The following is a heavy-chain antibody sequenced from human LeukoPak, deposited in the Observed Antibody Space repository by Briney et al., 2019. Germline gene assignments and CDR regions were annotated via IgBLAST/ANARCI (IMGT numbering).Heavy chain of an antibody. J-gene: IGHJ4*02. Sequence: GGSLRLSCAASGFTFSSYAMHWVRQAPGKGLEWVSTISGSGGSTYYADSVKGRFTISRDNSKNTLYLQMNSLRAEDTAVYYCAKGLRWYYFDYWGQGTLVTVSS. CDR2: ISGSGGST. CDR1: GFTFSSYA. V-gene: IGHV3-23*01. D-gene: IGHD4-17*01. CDR3: AKGLRWYYFDY.